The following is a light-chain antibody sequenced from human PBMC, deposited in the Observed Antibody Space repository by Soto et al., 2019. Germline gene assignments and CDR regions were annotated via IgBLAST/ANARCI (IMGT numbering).Light chain of an antibody. V-gene: IGKV3-15*01. CDR2: GAS. CDR3: QQYNNWPFT. CDR1: QSVSSL. Sequence: EIVLTQSPATLSVSPGERATLSCRASQSVSSLLAWYQLKPGQAPSLLIYGASTRATGIPARFSGSGSVTEFTLTITSLQSEDFAVYYCQQYNNWPFTFGPGTKVHIK. J-gene: IGKJ3*01.